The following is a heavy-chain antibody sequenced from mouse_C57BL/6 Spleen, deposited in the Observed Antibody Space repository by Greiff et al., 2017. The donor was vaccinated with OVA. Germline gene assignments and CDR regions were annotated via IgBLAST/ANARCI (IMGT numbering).Heavy chain of an antibody. V-gene: IGHV1-55*01. J-gene: IGHJ3*01. CDR1: GYTFTSYW. CDR2: IYPGSGST. D-gene: IGHD3-2*02. Sequence: QVHVKQSGAELVKPGASVKMSCKASGYTFTSYWITWVKQRPGQGLEWIGDIYPGSGSTNYNEKFKSKATLTVDTSSSTAYMQLSSLTSEDSAVYYCARGGSSGYTWFAYWGQGTLVTVSA. CDR3: ARGGSSGYTWFAY.